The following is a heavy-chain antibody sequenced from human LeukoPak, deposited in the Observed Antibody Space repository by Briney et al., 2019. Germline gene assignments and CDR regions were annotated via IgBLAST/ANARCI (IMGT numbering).Heavy chain of an antibody. J-gene: IGHJ6*02. CDR3: AVAYYYDSSGYSLHLYYGMDV. CDR1: GYTFTSYD. CDR2: MNPNSGNT. Sequence: ASVKVSCKASGYTFTSYDINWVRQATGQGLEWMGWMNPNSGNTGYAQKFQGRVTMTRNTSISTAYMELSSLRSEDTAVYYCAVAYYYDSSGYSLHLYYGMDVWGQGTTATVSS. V-gene: IGHV1-8*01. D-gene: IGHD3-22*01.